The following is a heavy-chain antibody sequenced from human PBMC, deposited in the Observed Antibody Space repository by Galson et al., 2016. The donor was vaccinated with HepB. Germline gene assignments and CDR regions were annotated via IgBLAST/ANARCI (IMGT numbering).Heavy chain of an antibody. V-gene: IGHV1-46*01. J-gene: IGHJ6*02. CDR1: GYTFTAYF. CDR3: ARGGGSAYYGMDV. D-gene: IGHD1-26*01. CDR2: INPNVGST. Sequence: SVKVSCKASGYTFTAYFIYWVRQAPGQGLEWMGFINPNVGSTTFAQKFQDRVTMTRDTSTSTVFMELRSLRSDDTAVYYCARGGGSAYYGMDVWGQGTTVTVSS.